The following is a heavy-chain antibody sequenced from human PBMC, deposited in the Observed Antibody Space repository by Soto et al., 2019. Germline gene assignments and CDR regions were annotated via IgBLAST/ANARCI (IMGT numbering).Heavy chain of an antibody. CDR3: ARPMTTNNNYGMDV. CDR1: GYTFTSYY. CDR2: INPSGGST. V-gene: IGHV1-2*04. D-gene: IGHD4-17*01. J-gene: IGHJ6*02. Sequence: ASVKVSCKASGYTFTSYYMHWVRQAPGQGLEWMGRINPSGGSTSYAQKFQGWVTMTRDTSISTAYMELSRLRSDDTAVYYCARPMTTNNNYGMDVWGQGTTVTVSS.